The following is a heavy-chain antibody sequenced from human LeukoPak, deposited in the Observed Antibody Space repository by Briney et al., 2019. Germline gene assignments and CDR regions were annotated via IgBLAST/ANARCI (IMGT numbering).Heavy chain of an antibody. CDR2: INHSGST. D-gene: IGHD3-10*01. Sequence: SETLSLTCAVYGGSFGGYYWSWIRQPPGKGLEWIGEINHSGSTNYNPSLKSRVTISVDTSKNQFSLKLSSVTAADTAVYYCARGGRGYYANLRPPRPWFYFDYWGQGTLVTVSS. V-gene: IGHV4-34*01. CDR1: GGSFGGYY. CDR3: ARGGRGYYANLRPPRPWFYFDY. J-gene: IGHJ4*02.